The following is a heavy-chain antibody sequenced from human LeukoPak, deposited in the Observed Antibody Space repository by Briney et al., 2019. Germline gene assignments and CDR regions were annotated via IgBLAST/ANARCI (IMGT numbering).Heavy chain of an antibody. J-gene: IGHJ4*02. D-gene: IGHD5-12*01. V-gene: IGHV4-34*01. Sequence: PSETLSLTCAVYGGSFSGYYWSWIRHPPGKGLEWIGEINHSGSTNYNPSLKSRVTISVDTSKNQFSLKLSSVTAADTAVYYCARGRWLRPVGYWGQGTLVTVSS. CDR3: ARGRWLRPVGY. CDR2: INHSGST. CDR1: GGSFSGYY.